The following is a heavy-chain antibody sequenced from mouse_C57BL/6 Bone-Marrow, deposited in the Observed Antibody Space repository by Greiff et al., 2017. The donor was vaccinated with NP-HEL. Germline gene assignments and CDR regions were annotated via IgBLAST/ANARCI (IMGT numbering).Heavy chain of an antibody. V-gene: IGHV5-6*01. Sequence: EVQLQESGGDLVKPGGSLKLSCAASGFTFSSYGMSWVRQTPDKRLEWVATISSGGSYTYYPDSVKGRFTISRDNAKNTLYLQMSSLKSEDTAMYYCARHMVTTGGFAYWGQGTLVTVSA. J-gene: IGHJ3*01. D-gene: IGHD2-2*01. CDR2: ISSGGSYT. CDR3: ARHMVTTGGFAY. CDR1: GFTFSSYG.